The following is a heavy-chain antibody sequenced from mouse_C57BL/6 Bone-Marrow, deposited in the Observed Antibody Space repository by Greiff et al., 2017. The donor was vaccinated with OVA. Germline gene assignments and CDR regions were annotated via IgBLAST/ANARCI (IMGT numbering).Heavy chain of an antibody. Sequence: QVPLQQPGAELVKPGASVKLSCKASGYTFTSSWMHWVKQRPGPGLEWIGMNHPNSGSTNYNEKFKSKATLTVDKSSSTAYMQLSSLTSADSAVYYCARGGSKAWFDYWGQGTTLTVSS. D-gene: IGHD1-1*01. CDR1: GYTFTSSW. CDR3: ARGGSKAWFDY. CDR2: NHPNSGST. V-gene: IGHV1-64*01. J-gene: IGHJ2*01.